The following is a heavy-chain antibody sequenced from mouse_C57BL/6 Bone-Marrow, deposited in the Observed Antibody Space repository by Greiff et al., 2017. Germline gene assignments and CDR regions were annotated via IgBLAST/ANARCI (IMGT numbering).Heavy chain of an antibody. D-gene: IGHD6-1*01. CDR3: ARGAGGVYYAMDY. V-gene: IGHV1-72*01. CDR1: GYTFTSYW. J-gene: IGHJ4*01. CDR2: IDPNSGGT. Sequence: QVHVKQPGAELVKPGASVKLSCKASGYTFTSYWMHWVKQRPGRGLEWIGRIDPNSGGTKYNEKFKSKATLTVDKPSSTAYMQLSSLTSEDSAVYDGARGAGGVYYAMDYWGQGTSVTVSS.